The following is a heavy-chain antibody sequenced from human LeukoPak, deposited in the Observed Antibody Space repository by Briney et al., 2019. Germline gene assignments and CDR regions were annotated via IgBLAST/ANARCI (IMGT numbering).Heavy chain of an antibody. Sequence: SETLSLTCTVSGGSISSSSYYWGWIRQPPGTGLEWIGSIYYSGSTYYNPSLKSRVTISVDTSKNQFSLKLSSVTAADTAVYYCARYQRIPPYYYDSSGYPHYWGQGTLVTVSS. D-gene: IGHD3-22*01. V-gene: IGHV4-39*07. CDR2: IYYSGST. CDR3: ARYQRIPPYYYDSSGYPHY. J-gene: IGHJ4*02. CDR1: GGSISSSSYY.